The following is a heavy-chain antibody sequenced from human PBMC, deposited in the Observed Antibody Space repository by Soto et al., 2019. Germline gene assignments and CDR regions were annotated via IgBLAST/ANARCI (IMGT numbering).Heavy chain of an antibody. CDR1: GFTFSSYG. CDR3: ARDLRAFWPITMVRGAHPFQH. D-gene: IGHD3-10*01. CDR2: IWYDGSNK. J-gene: IGHJ1*01. V-gene: IGHV3-33*01. Sequence: QVQLVESGGGVVQPGRSLRLSCAASGFTFSSYGMHWVRQAPGKGLEWVAVIWYDGSNKYYADSVKGRFTIYRDNSTNTLYLQMNSLRAEDTAVYYCARDLRAFWPITMVRGAHPFQHWGQGTLVTVSS.